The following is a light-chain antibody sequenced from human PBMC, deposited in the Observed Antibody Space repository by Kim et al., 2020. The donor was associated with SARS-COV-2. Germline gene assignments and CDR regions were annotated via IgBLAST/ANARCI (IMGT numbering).Light chain of an antibody. CDR2: GNN. CDR1: SLRSYY. CDR3: SSRDNVLNRVL. Sequence: LGQTVTIRCQGDSLRSYYPIWYQQKPGQAPVVVFYGNNNRPSGIPDRFSGSTSGITTSLTIAGAQAEDEADYYCSSRDNVLNRVLFGGGTQLTVL. V-gene: IGLV3-19*01. J-gene: IGLJ3*02.